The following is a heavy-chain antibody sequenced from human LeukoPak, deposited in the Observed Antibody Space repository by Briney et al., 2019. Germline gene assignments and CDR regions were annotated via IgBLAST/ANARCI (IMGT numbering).Heavy chain of an antibody. D-gene: IGHD6-6*01. CDR3: ARFSSSSPPWFDY. CDR2: IIPIFGTA. J-gene: IGHJ4*02. V-gene: IGHV1-69*01. Sequence: SVKVSCKASEGTFSSYAISWVRQAPGQGLEWMGGIIPIFGTANYAQKFQGRVTITADESTSTAYMELSSLRSEDTAVYYCARFSSSSPPWFDYWGQGTLVTVSS. CDR1: EGTFSSYA.